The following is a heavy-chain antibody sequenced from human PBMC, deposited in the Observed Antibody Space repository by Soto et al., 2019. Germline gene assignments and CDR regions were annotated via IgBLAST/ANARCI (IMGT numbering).Heavy chain of an antibody. Sequence: GGSLILSCAASGFPFSSCGMHWVHQAPGKGLEGVAIISYDGSNTYYADSVKGRFTISRDNSKNTLYLQMNSLRAEDTSVYYCAKEGGLSGSYYISSSYYFDYWGQGTLVTVSS. J-gene: IGHJ4*02. V-gene: IGHV3-30*18. CDR3: AKEGGLSGSYYISSSYYFDY. CDR2: ISYDGSNT. CDR1: GFPFSSCG. D-gene: IGHD1-26*01.